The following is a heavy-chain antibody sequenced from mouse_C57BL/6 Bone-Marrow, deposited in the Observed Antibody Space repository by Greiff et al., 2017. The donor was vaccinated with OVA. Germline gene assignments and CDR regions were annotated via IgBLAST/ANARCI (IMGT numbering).Heavy chain of an antibody. CDR1: GYTFTSYW. V-gene: IGHV1-5*01. D-gene: IGHD1-1*01. Sequence: VQLQQSGTVLARPGASVKMSCKTSGYTFTSYWMHWVKQRPGQGLEWIGAIYPGNSDTSYNQKFKGKAKLTAVTSASTAYMELSSLTNEDSAVYYCTRHYYYYGSPWFAYWGQGTLVTVSA. CDR3: TRHYYYYGSPWFAY. J-gene: IGHJ3*01. CDR2: IYPGNSDT.